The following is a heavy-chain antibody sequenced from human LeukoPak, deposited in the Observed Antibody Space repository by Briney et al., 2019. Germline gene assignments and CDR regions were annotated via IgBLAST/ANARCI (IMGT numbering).Heavy chain of an antibody. D-gene: IGHD4-17*01. V-gene: IGHV4-59*11. Sequence: PSETLSLTCTVSGGSISSHFWSWIRQPPGKGLEWIAYVHYTGSTNYNPSLKSRVTISMDTSKKQFSLRLRSVTAADTAVYYCARVERYNGDYGWFDPWGQGTLVSVSS. CDR2: VHYTGST. J-gene: IGHJ5*02. CDR3: ARVERYNGDYGWFDP. CDR1: GGSISSHF.